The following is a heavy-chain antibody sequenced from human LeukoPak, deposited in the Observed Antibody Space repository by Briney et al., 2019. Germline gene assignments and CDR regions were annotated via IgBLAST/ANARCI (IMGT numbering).Heavy chain of an antibody. D-gene: IGHD3-3*01. J-gene: IGHJ4*02. CDR2: ISHNGNI. Sequence: SETLSLTCNVSGGAANSYYWSWIRQTPGEGLKWLGYISHNGNIDYAPSLKSRVTMSIDTTKNQFSLKLTSVTAADTALYFCARGFCSDEICQVFTHWGQGILVTVSS. V-gene: IGHV4-59*02. CDR1: GGAANSYY. CDR3: ARGFCSDEICQVFTH.